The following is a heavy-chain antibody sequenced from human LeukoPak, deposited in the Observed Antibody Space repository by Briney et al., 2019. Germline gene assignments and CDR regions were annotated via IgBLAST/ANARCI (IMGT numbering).Heavy chain of an antibody. J-gene: IGHJ6*02. D-gene: IGHD3-10*01. CDR1: GFTFSSYW. V-gene: IGHV3-7*01. CDR3: GKDSGGSGSDYQFYYYFGIDV. CDR2: IKQDGSEK. Sequence: GGSLRLSCAASGFTFSSYWMSWARQAPGKGLEWVANIKQDGSEKYYVDSVKGRFTISRDNSKNTVYLQMNSLRPEDTAVYYCGKDSGGSGSDYQFYYYFGIDVWGQGTTVTVSS.